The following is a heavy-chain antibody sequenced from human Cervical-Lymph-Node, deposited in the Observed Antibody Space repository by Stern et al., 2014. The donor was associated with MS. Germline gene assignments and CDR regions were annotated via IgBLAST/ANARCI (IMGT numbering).Heavy chain of an antibody. V-gene: IGHV3-73*01. CDR2: IRAKGNSYVA. CDR3: IRPRYSYGQTGDN. Sequence: EVQLVESGGGLVQPGGSLKLSCAASGFTFSGSDMHWVRQASGKGLEWVGHIRAKGNSYVAAYGASVTGRFAISRDDSKNMMYLQMNSLKTEDTAVYYCIRPRYSYGQTGDNWGQGTLVTVSS. D-gene: IGHD5-18*01. CDR1: GFTFSGSD. J-gene: IGHJ4*02.